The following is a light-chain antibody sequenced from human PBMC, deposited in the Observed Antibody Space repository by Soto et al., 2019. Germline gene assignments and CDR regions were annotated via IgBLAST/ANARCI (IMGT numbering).Light chain of an antibody. CDR3: QSADSSGTHWV. J-gene: IGLJ3*02. CDR1: ALPKQH. Sequence: SYELTHPPSVSVSPGQTARITCSGDALPKQHAYWYQQKPGQAPVLVIYKDSERPSGIPERFSGSSSGTTVTLTISGVQAEDEADYYCQSADSSGTHWVFGGGTKLTVL. CDR2: KDS. V-gene: IGLV3-25*02.